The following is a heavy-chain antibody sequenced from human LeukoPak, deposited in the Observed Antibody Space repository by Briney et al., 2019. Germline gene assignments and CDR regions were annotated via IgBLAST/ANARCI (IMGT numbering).Heavy chain of an antibody. CDR2: IYYSGTT. J-gene: IGHJ5*02. D-gene: IGHD5-18*01. CDR1: GGSISSSPYY. V-gene: IGHV4-39*07. Sequence: SETLSLTCTVSGGSISSSPYYWGWIRQPPGKGLEWIGSIYYSGTTHYSPSLESRVTISADTSKNQFSLKLASVTAADTAIYYCAKGAGGFSYYNWFDPWGQGTLVTVSS. CDR3: AKGAGGFSYYNWFDP.